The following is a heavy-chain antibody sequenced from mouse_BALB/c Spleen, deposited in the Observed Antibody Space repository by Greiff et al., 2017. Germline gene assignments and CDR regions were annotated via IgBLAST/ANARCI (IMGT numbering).Heavy chain of an antibody. D-gene: IGHD5-5*01. Sequence: EVKLMESGAELVKPGASVKLSCTASGFNIKDTYMHWVKQRPEQGLEWIGRIDPANGNTKYDPKFQGKATITADTSSNTAYLQLSSLTSEDTAVYYCARLPPAWFAYWGQGTLVTVSA. CDR1: GFNIKDTY. J-gene: IGHJ3*01. CDR3: ARLPPAWFAY. CDR2: IDPANGNT. V-gene: IGHV14-3*02.